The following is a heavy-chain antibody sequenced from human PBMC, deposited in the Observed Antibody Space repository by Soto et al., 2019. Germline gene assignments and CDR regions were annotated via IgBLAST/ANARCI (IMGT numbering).Heavy chain of an antibody. CDR2: IKTDASEK. V-gene: IGHV3-7*01. CDR3: ARDSAYGSGSSVTHYLDC. D-gene: IGHD3-10*01. J-gene: IGHJ4*01. Sequence: VASGGGLVQPGWSLRLSCAASGFPLRSYWMRWVRQAPGKGREWLASIKTDASEKKYVDSVKGRFPVSRDNAKSSLYLQMASLRAEDKAVYYCARDSAYGSGSSVTHYLDCWGRGTLVTVSS. CDR1: GFPLRSYW.